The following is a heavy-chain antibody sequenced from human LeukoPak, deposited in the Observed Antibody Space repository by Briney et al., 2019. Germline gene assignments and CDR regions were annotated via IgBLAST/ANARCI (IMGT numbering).Heavy chain of an antibody. Sequence: GRSLRLSCAASGSTFSSYGMHWVRQAPGKGLEWVAVISHDGSNKYYADSVKGRFTISRDNSKNTLYLQMNSLRAEDTAVYYCARDDMGAFDYWGQGTLVTVSS. CDR2: ISHDGSNK. V-gene: IGHV3-30*03. CDR1: GSTFSSYG. CDR3: ARDDMGAFDY. J-gene: IGHJ4*02. D-gene: IGHD1-26*01.